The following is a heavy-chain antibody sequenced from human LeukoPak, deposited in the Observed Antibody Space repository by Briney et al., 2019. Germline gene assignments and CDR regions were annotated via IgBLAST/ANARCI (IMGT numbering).Heavy chain of an antibody. D-gene: IGHD6-6*01. J-gene: IGHJ4*02. CDR2: IKTDGSYT. V-gene: IGHV3-74*01. Sequence: GGSLRLSCAASGFTFSRYWMHWVRQAPGKGLVWVSRIKTDGSYTSYADSVKGRFTISRDNAKSTLFLQMNSLRAEDTAVYYCAKDRSSPRSPPHYYFDYWGQGTLVTVSS. CDR3: AKDRSSPRSPPHYYFDY. CDR1: GFTFSRYW.